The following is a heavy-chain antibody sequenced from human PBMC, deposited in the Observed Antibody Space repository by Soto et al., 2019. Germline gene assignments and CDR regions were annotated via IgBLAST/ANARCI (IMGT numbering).Heavy chain of an antibody. J-gene: IGHJ4*02. D-gene: IGHD1-1*01. CDR2: ISGSGGST. CDR3: AKNWGGLERSFLEDL. Sequence: EVQLLESGGGLVQPGGSLRLSCAASGFTFSSYAMSWVRQAPGKGLEWVSAISGSGGSTYYADSVKGRFTISRDNSKNTLYLQMNGLRAEDTAVYYCAKNWGGLERSFLEDLWGQGTLVTVSS. V-gene: IGHV3-23*01. CDR1: GFTFSSYA.